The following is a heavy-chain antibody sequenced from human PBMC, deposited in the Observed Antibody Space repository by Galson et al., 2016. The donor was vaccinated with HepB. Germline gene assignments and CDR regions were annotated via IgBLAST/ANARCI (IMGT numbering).Heavy chain of an antibody. CDR3: AAAANGGSSRPDY. V-gene: IGHV3-23*01. Sequence: SLRLSCAASGFTFSSYAMNWVRQAPGKGLEWVSVISGSSGSTYYADSVKGRFTISRDNSMNTLYLQMNSLRAEDTALYYCAAAANGGSSRPDYWGQGTLVTVSS. J-gene: IGHJ4*02. CDR1: GFTFSSYA. D-gene: IGHD6-13*01. CDR2: ISGSSGST.